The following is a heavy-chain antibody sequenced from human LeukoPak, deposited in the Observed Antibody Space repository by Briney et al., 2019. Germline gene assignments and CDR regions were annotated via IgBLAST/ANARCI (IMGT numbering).Heavy chain of an antibody. CDR3: ARAPSEIGGYYPEYFRH. J-gene: IGHJ1*01. V-gene: IGHV3-74*01. D-gene: IGHD3-22*01. CDR2: IKSDGST. CDR1: GYTFSTYW. Sequence: GGSLRLSCAASGYTFSTYWMHWVRQAPGKGLVWVSRIKSDGSTNYADSVKGRFTISRDNAKNTVSLQMNSLRPEDTGVYYCARAPSEIGGYYPEYFRHWGQGTLVTVSS.